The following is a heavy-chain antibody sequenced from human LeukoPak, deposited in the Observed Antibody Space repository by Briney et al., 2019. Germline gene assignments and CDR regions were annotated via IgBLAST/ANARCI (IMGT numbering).Heavy chain of an antibody. D-gene: IGHD2-15*01. CDR2: INPNSGGT. CDR1: GYTFTGYY. Sequence: ASVKVSCKASGYTFTGYYMHWVRQAPGQGLEWMGWINPNSGGTNYAQKFEGSVTMSRDTSISTAYMELSRLRSDDTAVYYCARVNAAAKKRSFDYWGQGTLVTVSS. CDR3: ARVNAAAKKRSFDY. J-gene: IGHJ4*02. V-gene: IGHV1-2*02.